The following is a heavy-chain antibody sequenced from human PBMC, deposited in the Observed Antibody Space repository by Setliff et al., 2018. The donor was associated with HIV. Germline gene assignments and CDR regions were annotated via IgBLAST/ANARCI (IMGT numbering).Heavy chain of an antibody. J-gene: IGHJ3*02. CDR3: ARVGYDFWSGYYTGAFDI. D-gene: IGHD3-3*01. Sequence: SETLSLTCTVSGYSISSGYYWGWIRQPPGKGLEWIGNIYTSGSTNYNPSLKSRVTISVDTSKNQFSLKLSSVTAADTAVYYCARVGYDFWSGYYTGAFDIWGQGTMVTV. CDR1: GYSISSGYY. CDR2: IYTSGST. V-gene: IGHV4-38-2*02.